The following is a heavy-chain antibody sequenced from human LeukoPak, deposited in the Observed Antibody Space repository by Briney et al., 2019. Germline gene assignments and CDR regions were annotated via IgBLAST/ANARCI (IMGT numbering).Heavy chain of an antibody. CDR1: GGSISSYY. V-gene: IGHV4-4*07. D-gene: IGHD3-22*01. Sequence: SEALSLTCTVSGGSISSYYWSWIRQPAGKGLEWIGRLYTSGSTNYNPSLKSRVTMSVDTSKNQFSLKLSSVTAADTAVYYCARSDSYDSSGHWYFDLWGRGTLVTVSS. CDR2: LYTSGST. J-gene: IGHJ2*01. CDR3: ARSDSYDSSGHWYFDL.